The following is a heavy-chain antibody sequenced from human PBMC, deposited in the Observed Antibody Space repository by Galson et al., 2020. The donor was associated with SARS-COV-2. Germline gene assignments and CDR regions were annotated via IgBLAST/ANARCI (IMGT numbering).Heavy chain of an antibody. D-gene: IGHD7-27*01. V-gene: IGHV4-38-2*02. Sequence: SETLSLTCIVSGYSMNRGYYWGWIRQPPGKGLEWIGSMYHSGSAYYSASLKSRVTISVDTSKNQFSLMVRSVTAADTAVYYCARAELGHYFDHWGQGTLVTVSS. CDR1: GYSMNRGYY. CDR3: ARAELGHYFDH. J-gene: IGHJ4*02. CDR2: MYHSGSA.